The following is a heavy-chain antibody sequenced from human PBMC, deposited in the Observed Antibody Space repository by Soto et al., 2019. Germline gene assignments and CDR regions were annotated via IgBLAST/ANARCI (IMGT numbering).Heavy chain of an antibody. CDR2: IIPIFGTA. Sequence: GXSVKVAWKAAGGAFSVYAISWVRQAPGQGLEWMGGIIPIFGTANYAQKFQGRVTITADESTSTAYMELSSLRSEDTAVYYCANGGNAGIDYWGQATLVTVSS. D-gene: IGHD2-15*01. CDR1: GGAFSVYA. J-gene: IGHJ4*02. V-gene: IGHV1-69*01. CDR3: ANGGNAGIDY.